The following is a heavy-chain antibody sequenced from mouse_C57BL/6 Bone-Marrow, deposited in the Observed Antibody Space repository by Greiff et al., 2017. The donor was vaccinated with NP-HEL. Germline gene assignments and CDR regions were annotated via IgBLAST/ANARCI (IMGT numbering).Heavy chain of an antibody. CDR1: GYSITSGYY. CDR2: ISYDGSN. V-gene: IGHV3-6*01. Sequence: EVQLQQSGPGLVKPSQSLSLTCSVTGYSITSGYYWNWIRQFPGNKLEWMGYISYDGSNNYNPSLKNRISITRDTSKNQFFLKLNSVTTEDTATYYCAREGYYGSLFAYWGQGTLVTVSA. CDR3: AREGYYGSLFAY. J-gene: IGHJ3*01. D-gene: IGHD1-1*01.